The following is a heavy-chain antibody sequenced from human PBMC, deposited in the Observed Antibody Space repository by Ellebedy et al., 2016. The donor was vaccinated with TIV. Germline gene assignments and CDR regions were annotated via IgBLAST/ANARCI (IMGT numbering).Heavy chain of an antibody. Sequence: GESLKISXAASGFTFSSYWMSWVRQAPGKGLEWVANIKQDGSEKYYVDSVKGRFTISRDNAKNSLYLQMNSLRAEDTAVYYCVRRRDGYGSIDYWGQGTLVTVSS. V-gene: IGHV3-7*03. CDR2: IKQDGSEK. D-gene: IGHD5-24*01. CDR1: GFTFSSYW. CDR3: VRRRDGYGSIDY. J-gene: IGHJ4*02.